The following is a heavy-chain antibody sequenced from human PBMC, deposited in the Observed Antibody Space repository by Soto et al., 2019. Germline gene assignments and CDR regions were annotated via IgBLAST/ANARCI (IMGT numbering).Heavy chain of an antibody. CDR2: INTYNGKT. D-gene: IGHD3-16*01. CDR3: AMVDVYVTPSPQDV. J-gene: IGHJ6*02. V-gene: IGHV1-18*01. CDR1: GYTFTRYG. Sequence: QVQLVQSGAEVKNPGASVKVSCKASGYTFTRYGIDWARQAPGQGLEWMGWINTYNGKTNYAQNVQGIVTLTTDTSTSTAYMELRSLRSNDTAIYYCAMVDVYVTPSPQDVWGQGTTVIVSS.